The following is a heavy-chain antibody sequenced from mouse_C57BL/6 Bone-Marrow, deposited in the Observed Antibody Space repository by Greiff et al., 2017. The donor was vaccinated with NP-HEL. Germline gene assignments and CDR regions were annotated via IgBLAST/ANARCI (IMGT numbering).Heavy chain of an antibody. CDR2: LSDGGSYT. J-gene: IGHJ4*01. CDR1: GFTFSSYA. D-gene: IGHD1-1*01. CDR3: ARFITTVGMDY. Sequence: EVMLVESGGGLVKPGGSLTLSCAASGFTFSSYAMSWVRQTPEQWLEWVATLSDGGSYTYYPDNVKGRFTISRDNAKNNRYLQMSHLKSEDTAMYYCARFITTVGMDYWGQGTSVTVSS. V-gene: IGHV5-4*03.